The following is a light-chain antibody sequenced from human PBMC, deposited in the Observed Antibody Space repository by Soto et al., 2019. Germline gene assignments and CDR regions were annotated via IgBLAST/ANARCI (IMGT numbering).Light chain of an antibody. V-gene: IGKV3-20*01. CDR2: GVS. CDR1: QSVGSSN. CDR3: QQYGTSPTT. Sequence: EIVLTQSPGTLSLSPGERATLSCRASQSVGSSNLAWYQHKPGQAPRLLIYGVSSRATGIPDRFSGSGSGTDFTLTISRLEPEDFAVYYCQQYGTSPTTFGQGTKVDIK. J-gene: IGKJ1*01.